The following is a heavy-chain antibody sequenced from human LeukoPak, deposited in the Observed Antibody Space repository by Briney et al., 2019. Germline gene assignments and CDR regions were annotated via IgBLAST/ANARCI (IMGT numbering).Heavy chain of an antibody. J-gene: IGHJ4*02. D-gene: IGHD3-22*01. CDR2: ISAYNGNT. Sequence: GASVKVSCKASGYTFTGYYMHWVRQAPGQGLEWMGWISAYNGNTNYAQKLQGRVTMTTDTSTSTAYMELRSLRSDDTAVYYCARDHTMRDLMEGYWGQGTLVTVSS. V-gene: IGHV1-18*04. CDR1: GYTFTGYY. CDR3: ARDHTMRDLMEGY.